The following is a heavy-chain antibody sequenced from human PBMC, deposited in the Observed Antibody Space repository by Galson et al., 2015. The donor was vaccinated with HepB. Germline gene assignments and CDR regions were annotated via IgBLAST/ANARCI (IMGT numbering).Heavy chain of an antibody. V-gene: IGHV1-3*01. CDR2: INAGNGNT. Sequence: SVKVSCKASGYTFTSYAMHWVRQAPGQRLEWMGWINAGNGNTKYSQKFQGRVTITRDTSASTAYMELSSLRSEDTAVYYCARLGRKVATLDYWGQGTLVTVSS. D-gene: IGHD5-12*01. CDR3: ARLGRKVATLDY. J-gene: IGHJ4*02. CDR1: GYTFTSYA.